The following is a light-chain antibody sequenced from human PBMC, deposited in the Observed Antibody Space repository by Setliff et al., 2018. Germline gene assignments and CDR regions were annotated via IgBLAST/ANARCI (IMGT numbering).Light chain of an antibody. CDR2: YDS. Sequence: SYELTQPPSVPVAPGKTARITCGGNNIGGKSVNWYQQKPGQAPVLVIYYDSDRPSGIPERFFGSNSGNTATLTISRVEAGDEADYYCQVWDSGSELYVFGTGTKGTVL. CDR3: QVWDSGSELYV. V-gene: IGLV3-21*04. CDR1: NIGGKS. J-gene: IGLJ1*01.